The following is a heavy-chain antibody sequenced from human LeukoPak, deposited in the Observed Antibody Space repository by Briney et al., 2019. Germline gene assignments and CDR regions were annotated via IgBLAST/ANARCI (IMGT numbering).Heavy chain of an antibody. Sequence: GGSLRLSCAASGFTFSDYYMSWIRQAPGKGLEWVSYISSSGSTIYYADSVKGRFTISRDNAKNSLYLQMNSLRAEDTAVYYCASSVVFKPPGVFDHWGQGTLVTVSS. V-gene: IGHV3-11*04. D-gene: IGHD3-22*01. CDR1: GFTFSDYY. CDR3: ASSVVFKPPGVFDH. CDR2: ISSSGSTI. J-gene: IGHJ4*02.